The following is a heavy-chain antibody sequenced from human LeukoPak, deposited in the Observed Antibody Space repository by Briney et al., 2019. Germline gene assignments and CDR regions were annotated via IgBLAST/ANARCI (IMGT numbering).Heavy chain of an antibody. CDR3: ARHFGT. Sequence: GSLRLSCAASGFTFSSYWMHWVRQAPGKGLEWIGSIYYSGSTYYNPSLKSRVTISVDTSKNQFSLKLRSVTAADTAVYYCARHFGTWGQGTLVTVPS. CDR1: GFTFSSYW. J-gene: IGHJ4*02. CDR2: IYYSGST. D-gene: IGHD3/OR15-3a*01. V-gene: IGHV4-39*01.